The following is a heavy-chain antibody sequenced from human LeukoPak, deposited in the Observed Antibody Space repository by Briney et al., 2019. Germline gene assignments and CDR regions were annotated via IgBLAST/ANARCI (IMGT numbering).Heavy chain of an antibody. D-gene: IGHD3-22*01. J-gene: IGHJ3*02. V-gene: IGHV3-9*03. CDR1: GFTFDDYA. CDR2: ISWNSGSI. Sequence: QPGRSLRLSCAASGFTFDDYAMHWVRQAPGKGLEWVSGISWNSGSIGYADSVKGRFTISRDNAKNSLYLQMNSLRAEDMALYYCAKVQYPYYYDSSGYYPGHAFDIWGQGTMVTASS. CDR3: AKVQYPYYYDSSGYYPGHAFDI.